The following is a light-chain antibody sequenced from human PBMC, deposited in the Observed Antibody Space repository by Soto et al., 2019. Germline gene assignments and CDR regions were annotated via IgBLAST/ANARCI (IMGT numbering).Light chain of an antibody. CDR3: QQYNNWPPT. CDR2: AAS. V-gene: IGKV1-6*01. J-gene: IGKJ1*01. CDR1: QGIRND. Sequence: AIKMSQSPSSLSASVGDRVTITCRASQGIRNDLGWYQQKPGKAPKLLIYAASSLQSGVPSRFSGSGSATEFTLTISSLQSEDFAIYYCQQYNNWPPTFGQGTKVDIK.